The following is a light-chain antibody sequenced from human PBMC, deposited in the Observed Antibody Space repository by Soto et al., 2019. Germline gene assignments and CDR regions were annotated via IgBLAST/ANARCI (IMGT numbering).Light chain of an antibody. V-gene: IGLV2-11*01. Sequence: QSALTQPRSVSGSPGQSVTISCTGTSSDVGGYNYVSWYQQHPGKAPKLMIYDVSKRPSGVPDRFSGSKSGNTASLTISGLQAEAESDYYCCSNAGTYVFGTGTKLTVL. CDR3: CSNAGTYV. CDR2: DVS. J-gene: IGLJ1*01. CDR1: SSDVGGYNY.